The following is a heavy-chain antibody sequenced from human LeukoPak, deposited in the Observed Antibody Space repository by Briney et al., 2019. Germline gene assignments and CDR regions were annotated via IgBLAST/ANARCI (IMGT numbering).Heavy chain of an antibody. CDR1: GGSISSYY. Sequence: SETLSLTCSVFGGSISSYYWSWIRQPAGKGREWIGSIYYSGSTYYNASLKSRGTISVDTSKNQFSLKLNSVTAADTAVYFCARQVVAVAGTGYFDYWGQGTLVTVSS. CDR3: ARQVVAVAGTGYFDY. J-gene: IGHJ4*02. D-gene: IGHD6-19*01. V-gene: IGHV4-59*05. CDR2: IYYSGST.